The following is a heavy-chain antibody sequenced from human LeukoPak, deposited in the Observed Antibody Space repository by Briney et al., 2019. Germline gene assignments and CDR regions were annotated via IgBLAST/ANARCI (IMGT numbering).Heavy chain of an antibody. Sequence: ASVKVSCKASGGTFSSYAISWVRQAPGQGLEWMGRIIPILGIANCAQKFQGRVTITADKSTSTAYMELSSLRSEDTAVYYCARDPGSSGYYSDYWGQGTLVTVSS. J-gene: IGHJ4*02. D-gene: IGHD3-22*01. CDR3: ARDPGSSGYYSDY. CDR2: IIPILGIA. V-gene: IGHV1-69*04. CDR1: GGTFSSYA.